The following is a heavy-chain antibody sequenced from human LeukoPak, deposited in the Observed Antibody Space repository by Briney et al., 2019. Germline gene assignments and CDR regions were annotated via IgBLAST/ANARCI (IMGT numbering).Heavy chain of an antibody. D-gene: IGHD6-25*01. V-gene: IGHV4-34*01. J-gene: IGHJ6*03. CDR1: GGSLSGYY. CDR2: INDSGST. CDR3: AREHYHSSGYYYYMDV. Sequence: SETLSLTCAVYGGSLSGYYWSRIRQSPGKGLEWIGEINDSGSTNYNPSLKSRVTISVDTSKNQFSLKLSSVTAADTAVFYCAREHYHSSGYYYYMDVWGKGTTVTISS.